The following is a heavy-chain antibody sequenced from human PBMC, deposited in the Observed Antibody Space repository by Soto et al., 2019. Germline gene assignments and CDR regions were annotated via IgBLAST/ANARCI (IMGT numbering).Heavy chain of an antibody. V-gene: IGHV3-30*04. D-gene: IGHD2-2*01. J-gene: IGHJ4*02. Sequence: GGSLRLSCVGSGFTFSSDALHWVRQAPGKGLEWVAVVSSDGNHAYYPDHVKGRFTISRDNSQSTVFLHMESLKPEDTATYYCASDSAYSTASTHFDHWGQGTLVTVSS. CDR2: VSSDGNHA. CDR3: ASDSAYSTASTHFDH. CDR1: GFTFSSDA.